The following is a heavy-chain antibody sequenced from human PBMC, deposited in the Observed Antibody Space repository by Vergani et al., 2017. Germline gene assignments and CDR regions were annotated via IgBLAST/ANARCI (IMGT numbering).Heavy chain of an antibody. CDR1: GDRVSNKSAG. J-gene: IGHJ6*03. D-gene: IGHD3-22*01. CDR2: TYFMSKWYN. CDR3: AREDISLTVEGANYMDI. V-gene: IGHV6-1*01. Sequence: QVQLHQSGPGLVKPSQTLSLTCAISGDRVSNKSAGWNWIRQSPSRGLEWLGRTYFMSKWYNDYAASVKSRMTINSDTSQNLFSLQLQSVTPEDTAVYYCAREDISLTVEGANYMDIWVKGTTVTVSS.